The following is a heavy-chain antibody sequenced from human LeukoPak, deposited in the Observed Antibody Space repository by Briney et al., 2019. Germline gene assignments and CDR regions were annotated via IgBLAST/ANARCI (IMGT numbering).Heavy chain of an antibody. CDR1: GGSISSSSYY. Sequence: PSETLSLTCTVSGGSISSSSYYWGWIRQPPGKGREWMGSIYDSGSAYYNPSLKSRVTISVDTSKNQFSLKLSSVTAADTAVYYCARGHPVVPDANGYFQHWGKGTLVTVSS. J-gene: IGHJ1*01. V-gene: IGHV4-39*07. CDR3: ARGHPVVPDANGYFQH. D-gene: IGHD2-2*01. CDR2: IYDSGSA.